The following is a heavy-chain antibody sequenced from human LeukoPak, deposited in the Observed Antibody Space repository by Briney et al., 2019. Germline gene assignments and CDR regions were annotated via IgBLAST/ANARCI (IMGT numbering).Heavy chain of an antibody. CDR2: ISSSSSYI. J-gene: IGHJ6*03. V-gene: IGHV3-21*01. D-gene: IGHD6-13*01. CDR1: GFTFSSYS. Sequence: GGSLRLSCAASGFTFSSYSMNWVRQAPGKGLEWVSSISSSSSYIYYADSVKGRFTISRDNAKNTLYLQMTSLSAEDTAVYYALAGYYYYYMDVWGKGTTVTASS. CDR3: LAGYYYYYMDV.